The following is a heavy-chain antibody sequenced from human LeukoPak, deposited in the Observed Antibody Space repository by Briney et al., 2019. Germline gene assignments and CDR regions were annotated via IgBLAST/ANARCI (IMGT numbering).Heavy chain of an antibody. D-gene: IGHD3-22*01. J-gene: IGHJ4*02. Sequence: GGSLRLSCAASGFIVSSNYMTWVRQAPGKGLEWVSSIYSGGSTFYADSVKGRFTISRDNSKNTLYLQMNSLRAEDTAMYYCAREIPTSYYDASGYLDYWGQGTLVTVSS. V-gene: IGHV3-66*01. CDR2: IYSGGST. CDR1: GFIVSSNY. CDR3: AREIPTSYYDASGYLDY.